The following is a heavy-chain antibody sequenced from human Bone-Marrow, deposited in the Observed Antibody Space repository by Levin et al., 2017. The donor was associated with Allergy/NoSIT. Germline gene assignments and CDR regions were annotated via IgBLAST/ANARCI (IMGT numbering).Heavy chain of an antibody. D-gene: IGHD2-15*01. CDR2: MNPNSGNT. V-gene: IGHV1-8*01. J-gene: IGHJ3*02. CDR3: ARGGGYCSGGSCYDAFDS. Sequence: RASVKVSCKASGYTFTSYDINWVRQATGQGLEWMGWMNPNSGNTGYAQKFQGRVTMTRNTSISTAYMELSSLRSEDTAVYYCARGGGYCSGGSCYDAFDSWGQGTMVTVSS. CDR1: GYTFTSYD.